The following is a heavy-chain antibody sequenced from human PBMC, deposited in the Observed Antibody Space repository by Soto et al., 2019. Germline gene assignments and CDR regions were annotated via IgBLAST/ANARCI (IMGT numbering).Heavy chain of an antibody. J-gene: IGHJ5*02. V-gene: IGHV6-1*01. D-gene: IGHD6-13*01. CDR2: TYYRSKWYN. CDR1: GDSVSSNSAP. CDR3: VRYSSSWYWFDP. Sequence: SQTLSLTCAISGDSVSSNSAPWGWISHSPSRGLEWLGRTYYRSKWYNDYAVSVKSRITINPDTSKNQFSPKLSSVTAADTAVYYCVRYSSSWYWFDPWGQGTLVTVSS.